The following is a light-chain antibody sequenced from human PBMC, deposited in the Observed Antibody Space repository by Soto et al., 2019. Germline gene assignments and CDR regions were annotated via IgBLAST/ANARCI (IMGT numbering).Light chain of an antibody. CDR1: QSISDT. CDR2: GAS. V-gene: IGKV3D-15*01. CDR3: QQHNNWPPIT. J-gene: IGKJ5*01. Sequence: EIVMTQSPATLSVSPGGRATLSCRASQSISDTLAWYQQKPGQAPRLLIFGASSRATGIPDRFSGSGSGTDFTLTISSLQSEDFAVYYCQQHNNWPPITFGQGTRLEI.